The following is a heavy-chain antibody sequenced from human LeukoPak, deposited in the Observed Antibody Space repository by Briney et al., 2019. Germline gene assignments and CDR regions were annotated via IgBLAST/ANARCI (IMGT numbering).Heavy chain of an antibody. J-gene: IGHJ4*02. V-gene: IGHV4-4*02. Sequence: SETLSLTCAVSGGSIRSSIWWTWVRRPPGKGLEWIGEIYHSGSTNYNPSLKSRVTISLDKSKNQFSLRLSSVTAADTAVYYCARNSGHSDFDYWGPGTLVTVSS. CDR3: ARNSGHSDFDY. D-gene: IGHD4-23*01. CDR1: GGSIRSSIW. CDR2: IYHSGST.